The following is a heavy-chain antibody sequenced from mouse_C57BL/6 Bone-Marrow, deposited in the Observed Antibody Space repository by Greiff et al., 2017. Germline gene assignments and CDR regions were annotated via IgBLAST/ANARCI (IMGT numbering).Heavy chain of an antibody. V-gene: IGHV14-4*01. CDR1: GFNIKDDY. CDR2: IDPENGDT. J-gene: IGHJ2*01. Sequence: VQLQQSGAELVRPGASVKLSCTASGFNIKDDYMHWVKQRPEKGLEWIGWIDPENGDTEYASKFQGKATITADTSSNTAYLQLSSLTSEDTAVYYCTTGRGDYFDYWGQGTTLTVSS. CDR3: TTGRGDYFDY.